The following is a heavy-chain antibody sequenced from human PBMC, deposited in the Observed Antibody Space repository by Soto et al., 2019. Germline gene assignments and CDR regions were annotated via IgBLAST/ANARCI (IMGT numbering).Heavy chain of an antibody. J-gene: IGHJ6*02. CDR3: AKDASGYDIYYYYYGMDV. V-gene: IGHV3-30*18. D-gene: IGHD5-12*01. Sequence: QVQLVESGGGVVQPGRSLRLSCAASGFTFSSYGMHWVRQAPGKGLEWVAVISYDGSNKYYADSVKGRFTISRDNSKNTLYLQMNSLRAEDTAVYYCAKDASGYDIYYYYYGMDVWGQGPTVTVSS. CDR2: ISYDGSNK. CDR1: GFTFSSYG.